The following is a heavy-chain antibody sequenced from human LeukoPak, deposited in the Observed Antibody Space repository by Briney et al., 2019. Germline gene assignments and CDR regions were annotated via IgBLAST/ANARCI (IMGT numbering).Heavy chain of an antibody. D-gene: IGHD3-22*01. Sequence: PGGSLRLSCAASGFTFDDYGMSWVRQAPGKGLEWVSGINWNGGSTGYADSVNVRFTISRDNAKNSLYLQMNSLRAEDTALYYCARSAMIVVVISAFDIWGQGTMVTVSS. CDR2: INWNGGST. CDR3: ARSAMIVVVISAFDI. J-gene: IGHJ3*02. V-gene: IGHV3-20*04. CDR1: GFTFDDYG.